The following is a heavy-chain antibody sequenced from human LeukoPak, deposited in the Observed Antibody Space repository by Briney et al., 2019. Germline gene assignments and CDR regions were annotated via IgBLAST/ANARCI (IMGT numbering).Heavy chain of an antibody. CDR3: ARVDVWFVP. V-gene: IGHV4-59*01. CDR2: IYYCGST. J-gene: IGHJ5*02. CDR1: GGSLTSYN. Sequence: PSETLSLTCTVSGGSLTSYNWSWIRQPPGKGVEWIGYIYYCGSTNYNPSLKSRVTISVDTSKNQFSLKLSSVTAADTAVYYCARVDVWFVPWGQGTLVTVSS.